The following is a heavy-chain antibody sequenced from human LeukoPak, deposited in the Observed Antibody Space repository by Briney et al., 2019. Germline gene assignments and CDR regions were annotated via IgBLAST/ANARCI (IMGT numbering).Heavy chain of an antibody. V-gene: IGHV4-39*01. CDR3: ARHGTTLVPFGGVVNFDY. D-gene: IGHD3-16*01. CDR1: GGSISSSSYY. CDR2: IYYSGST. Sequence: PSETLSLTCTVSGGSISSSSYYWGWIRQPPGKGLEWIGSIYYSGSTYYNPSLKSRVTISVDTSKNQFSLKLSSVTAADTAVYYCARHGTTLVPFGGVVNFDYWGQGTLVTVSS. J-gene: IGHJ4*02.